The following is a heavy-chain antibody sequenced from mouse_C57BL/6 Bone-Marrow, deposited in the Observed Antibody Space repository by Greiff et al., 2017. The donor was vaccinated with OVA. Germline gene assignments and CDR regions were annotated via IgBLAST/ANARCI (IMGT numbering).Heavy chain of an antibody. D-gene: IGHD2-5*01. Sequence: VKLVESGAELVKPGASVKMSCKASGYTFTTYPIEWMKQNHGKSLEWIGNFHPYNDDTKYNEKFKGKATLTVEKSSSTVYLELSRLTSDDSAVYYCARAYYSNYDFYYFDYWGQGTTLTVSS. CDR3: ARAYYSNYDFYYFDY. CDR1: GYTFTTYP. V-gene: IGHV1-47*01. J-gene: IGHJ2*01. CDR2: FHPYNDDT.